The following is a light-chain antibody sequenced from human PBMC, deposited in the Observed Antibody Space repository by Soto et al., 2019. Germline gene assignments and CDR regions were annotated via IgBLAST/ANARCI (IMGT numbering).Light chain of an antibody. CDR3: ATRDFSLSAGV. CDR1: SSNIGSNY. V-gene: IGLV1-51*02. J-gene: IGLJ3*02. Sequence: QSVLTQPPSVSAAPGQTVTISCSGTSSNIGSNYVSWYQQVPGTAPKLLIWENDKRAVGIPDRFSGSKSGTSATLGVSGLQTGDEGDYYCATRDFSLSAGVFGGGTQLTVL. CDR2: END.